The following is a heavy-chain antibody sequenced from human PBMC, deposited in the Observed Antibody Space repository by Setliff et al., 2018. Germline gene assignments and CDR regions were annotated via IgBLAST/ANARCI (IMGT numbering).Heavy chain of an antibody. CDR2: ISGSGGST. V-gene: IGHV3-23*01. Sequence: PGGSLRLSCAASGFTFGSYAMSWVRQAPGKGLEWVSAISGSGGSTYYADSVEGRFTISRDNSKNTLYLQMNSLRTEDTAVYYCAKDHSSGYYYHFDYWGQGTLVTVSS. CDR1: GFTFGSYA. J-gene: IGHJ4*02. D-gene: IGHD3-22*01. CDR3: AKDHSSGYYYHFDY.